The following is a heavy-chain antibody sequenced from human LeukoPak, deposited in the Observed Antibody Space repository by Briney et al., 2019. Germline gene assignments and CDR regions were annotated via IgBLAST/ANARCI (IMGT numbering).Heavy chain of an antibody. D-gene: IGHD3-10*01. CDR1: GGSISSYY. J-gene: IGHJ4*02. Sequence: PSETLSLTCTVSGGSISSYYWSWIRQPPGKGLEWIWYIYYSGSTNYNPSLKSRVTISVDTSKNQFSLKLSSVTAADTAVYYCAKHKRHYYGSGSYLVFDYWGQGTLVTVSS. CDR2: IYYSGST. V-gene: IGHV4-59*01. CDR3: AKHKRHYYGSGSYLVFDY.